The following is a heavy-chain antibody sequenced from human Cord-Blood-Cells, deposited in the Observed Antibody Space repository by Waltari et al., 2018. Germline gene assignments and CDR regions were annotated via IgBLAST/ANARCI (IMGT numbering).Heavy chain of an antibody. Sequence: QVQLQQWGAGLLKPSETLSLTCAVYGGSFSGYYWSWIRQPPGKGLEWIGEINHSGSTNYNPSLKDHVTISVDTSKNQFSLKLSSVTAADTAVYYWASYSVNGVESGWGQGTLVTVSS. CDR3: ASYSVNGVESG. CDR1: GGSFSGYY. J-gene: IGHJ4*02. D-gene: IGHD2-15*01. V-gene: IGHV4-34*01. CDR2: INHSGST.